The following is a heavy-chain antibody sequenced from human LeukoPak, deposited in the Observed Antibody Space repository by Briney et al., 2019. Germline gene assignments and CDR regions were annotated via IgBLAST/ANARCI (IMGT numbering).Heavy chain of an antibody. V-gene: IGHV4-59*01. D-gene: IGHD2-21*02. CDR3: ARVSVVVTALFDY. CDR1: GGSISSYY. CDR2: IYYSGST. J-gene: IGHJ4*02. Sequence: PSEALSLTCTVSGGSISSYYWSWIRQPPGKGLEWIGYIYYSGSTNYNPSLKSRVTISVDTSKNQFSLKLSSVTAADTAVYYCARVSVVVTALFDYWGQGTLVTVSS.